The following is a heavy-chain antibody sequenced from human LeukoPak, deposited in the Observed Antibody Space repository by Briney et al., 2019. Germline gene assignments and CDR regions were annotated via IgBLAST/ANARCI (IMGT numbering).Heavy chain of an antibody. CDR2: IWYDGSNK. Sequence: GGSLRLSCAASGFTSSSYGMHWVRQAPGKGLEWVAVIWYDGSNKYYVDSVKGRFTISRDNPKNTLYLQMSSLRAEDTAVYYCAGGRYSSGCVEYWGQGTLVTVS. CDR3: AGGRYSSGCVEY. D-gene: IGHD6-25*01. CDR1: GFTSSSYG. J-gene: IGHJ4*02. V-gene: IGHV3-33*01.